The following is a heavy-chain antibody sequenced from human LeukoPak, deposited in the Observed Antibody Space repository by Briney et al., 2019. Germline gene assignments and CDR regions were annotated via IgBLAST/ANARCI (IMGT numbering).Heavy chain of an antibody. CDR3: ARGHYYESSGYYEQDY. CDR2: INPNSGGT. Sequence: GASVNVSCKASGYTFTVYYMHWVRQAPVQGREWMGWINPNSGGTNYAQKFQGRVTMTRDTSISTAYMELSRLRSDDTAVYYCARGHYYESSGYYEQDYWGQGTLVTVSS. V-gene: IGHV1-2*02. CDR1: GYTFTVYY. J-gene: IGHJ4*02. D-gene: IGHD3-22*01.